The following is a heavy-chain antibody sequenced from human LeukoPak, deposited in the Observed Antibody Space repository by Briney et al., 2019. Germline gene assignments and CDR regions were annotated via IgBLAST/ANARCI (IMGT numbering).Heavy chain of an antibody. CDR1: GYSFTSYW. CDR3: ARLMGTGSFDDAFHI. D-gene: IGHD1-26*01. CDR2: VYPGDSDT. J-gene: IGHJ3*02. Sequence: GESLKISCKGSGYSFTSYWIGWVRQMPGKGLEWMGTVYPGDSDTKYSPSFQGQVTISADRSINTAYLQWSSLKASDTAMYYCARLMGTGSFDDAFHIWGQGTMVTVSA. V-gene: IGHV5-51*01.